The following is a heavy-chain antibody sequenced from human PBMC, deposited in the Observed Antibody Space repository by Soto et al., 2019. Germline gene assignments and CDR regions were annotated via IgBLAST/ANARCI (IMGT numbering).Heavy chain of an antibody. CDR3: ARHYCTNGVCYTMGVSYYYYGMDV. D-gene: IGHD2-8*01. CDR2: IIPIFGTA. CDR1: GGTFSSYA. Sequence: ASVKVSCKASGGTFSSYAISWVRQAPGQGPEWMGGIIPIFGTANYAQKFQGRVTITADESTSTAYMELSSLRSEDTAVYYCARHYCTNGVCYTMGVSYYYYGMDVWGQGTTVTVSS. J-gene: IGHJ6*02. V-gene: IGHV1-69*13.